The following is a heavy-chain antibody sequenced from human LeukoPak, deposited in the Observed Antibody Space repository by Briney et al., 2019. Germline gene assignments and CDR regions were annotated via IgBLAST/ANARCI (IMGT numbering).Heavy chain of an antibody. CDR3: ATRGSHDAFDI. D-gene: IGHD3-10*01. CDR1: GGSITSYY. J-gene: IGHJ3*02. CDR2: VSYSGST. Sequence: SETLSLTCTVSGGSITSYYWSWIRQPPGKGLEWIGYVSYSGSTNYNPSLKSRVTISVDTSKNQFSLKLSSVTAADTAVYYCATRGSHDAFDIWGQGTMVTVSS. V-gene: IGHV4-59*12.